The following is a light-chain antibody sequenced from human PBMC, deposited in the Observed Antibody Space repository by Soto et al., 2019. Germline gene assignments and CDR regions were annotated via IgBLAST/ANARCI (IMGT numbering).Light chain of an antibody. V-gene: IGKV3-11*01. CDR2: GAS. J-gene: IGKJ2*01. Sequence: EIVLTQSPATLSLSPGERATLSCRASQSVGRYLAWYQQRPGQAPRLLIYGASNRATGIPARFSGSGSGTDFTLTISSLEPEDFAVYYCHQRGDWPRTFGLGTRLEIK. CDR3: HQRGDWPRT. CDR1: QSVGRY.